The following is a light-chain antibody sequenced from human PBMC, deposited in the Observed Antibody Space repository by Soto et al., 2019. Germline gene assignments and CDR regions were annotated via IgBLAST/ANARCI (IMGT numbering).Light chain of an antibody. J-gene: IGLJ2*01. Sequence: QSVLAQPPSASGTPGQTVTISCSGGSSNIKTNGVSWYQQLPGAAPKLLIYSNSQRPSGAPDRFSGSKSGTSASLAISGLQSEDEATYHCSTWDDSLNGLIFGGGTKRIVL. CDR2: SNS. CDR1: SSNIKTNG. CDR3: STWDDSLNGLI. V-gene: IGLV1-44*01.